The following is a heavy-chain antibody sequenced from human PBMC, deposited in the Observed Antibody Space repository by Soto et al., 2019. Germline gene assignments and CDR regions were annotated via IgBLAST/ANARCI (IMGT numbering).Heavy chain of an antibody. CDR2: IWYDGSNK. V-gene: IGHV3-33*01. D-gene: IGHD1-26*01. J-gene: IGHJ4*02. Sequence: PGGSLRLSCAASGFTFSSYGMHWVRQAPGKGLEWVAVIWYDGSNKYYADSVKGRFTISRDNSKNTLYLQMNSLRAEDTAVYYCARDLYSGSYYLDYWGQGTLVTVSS. CDR3: ARDLYSGSYYLDY. CDR1: GFTFSSYG.